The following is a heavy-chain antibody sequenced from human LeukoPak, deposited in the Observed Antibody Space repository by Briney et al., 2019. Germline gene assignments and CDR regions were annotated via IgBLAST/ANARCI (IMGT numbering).Heavy chain of an antibody. D-gene: IGHD3-10*01. V-gene: IGHV3-33*01. CDR1: GFTFSSYG. CDR2: IWYDGSNK. J-gene: IGHJ3*02. CDR3: ARELWFGEVLKGDAFDI. Sequence: GGSLRLSCAASGFTFSSYGMHWVRQAPGKGLEWVAVIWYDGSNKYYGDSVKGRFTISRDNSRNTLYLQMTSLRAEDTAVYYCARELWFGEVLKGDAFDIWGQGTMVTVSS.